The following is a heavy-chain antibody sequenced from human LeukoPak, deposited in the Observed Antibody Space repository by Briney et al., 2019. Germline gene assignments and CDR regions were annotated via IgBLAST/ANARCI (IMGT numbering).Heavy chain of an antibody. Sequence: PGGSLRLSCAASGFTFSSYGMHWVRQAPGKGLEWVAVISYDGSNKYYADSVKVRFTISRDNSKNTLYLQMNSLRGDDTAVYYCAYSSGWYYFDYWGQGTLVTVSA. J-gene: IGHJ4*02. CDR3: AYSSGWYYFDY. CDR1: GFTFSSYG. CDR2: ISYDGSNK. D-gene: IGHD6-19*01. V-gene: IGHV3-30*03.